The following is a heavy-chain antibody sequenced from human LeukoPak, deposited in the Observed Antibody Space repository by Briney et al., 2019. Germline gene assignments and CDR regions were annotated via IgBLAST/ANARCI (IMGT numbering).Heavy chain of an antibody. D-gene: IGHD5-24*01. J-gene: IGHJ3*02. CDR3: ARDRDVGNAFDI. V-gene: IGHV4-38-2*02. CDR1: GYSISSDYY. CDR2: IYHSGST. Sequence: SSETLSLTCTVSGYSISSDYYWGWIRPPPGKGLEWIGSIYHSGSTYYNPSLKSRVTISVDTSKNRFSLKLSSVTAADTAVYYCARDRDVGNAFDIWGQGTMVTVSS.